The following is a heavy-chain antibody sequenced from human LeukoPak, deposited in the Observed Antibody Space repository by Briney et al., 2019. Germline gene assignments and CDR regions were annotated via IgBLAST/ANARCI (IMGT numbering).Heavy chain of an antibody. D-gene: IGHD1-26*01. J-gene: IGHJ5*02. V-gene: IGHV3-21*01. CDR1: GFTFSNAW. Sequence: GGSLRLSCAASGFTFSNAWMSWVRQAPGKGLEWVSSISSSSSYIYYADSVKGRFTISRDNAKNSLYLQTNSLRAEDTAVYYCARPRNSGRSPNWFDPWGQGTLVTVSS. CDR3: ARPRNSGRSPNWFDP. CDR2: ISSSSSYI.